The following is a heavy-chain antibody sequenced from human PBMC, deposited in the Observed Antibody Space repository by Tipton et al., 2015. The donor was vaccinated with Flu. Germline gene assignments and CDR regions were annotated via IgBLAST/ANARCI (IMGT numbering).Heavy chain of an antibody. D-gene: IGHD4-11*01. CDR2: VSRTGST. Sequence: LRFSCAVSGDSISSDYYWGWIRQFPGKGLEWIGTVSRTGSTIDNPSLKSRVTISIDTSKNQFSLNMRSVTAADMAVYYCARRDYSNYVSDPKSWFDPWGQGTLVAVSS. CDR1: GDSISSDYY. J-gene: IGHJ5*02. V-gene: IGHV4-38-2*01. CDR3: ARRDYSNYVSDPKSWFDP.